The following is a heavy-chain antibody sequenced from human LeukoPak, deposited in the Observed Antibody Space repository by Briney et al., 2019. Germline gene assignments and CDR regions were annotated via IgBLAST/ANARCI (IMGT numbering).Heavy chain of an antibody. V-gene: IGHV3-53*01. J-gene: IGHJ6*03. CDR1: GFTVSSNY. D-gene: IGHD6-19*01. CDR2: IYSGGST. Sequence: GGSLRLSCAASGFTVSSNYMSWVRQAPGKGLEWVSVIYSGGSTYYADSVKGRFTISRDNSKNTLYLQMNCLRAEDTAVYYCAKGVAGNNYYYYYMDVWGKGTTVTVSS. CDR3: AKGVAGNNYYYYYMDV.